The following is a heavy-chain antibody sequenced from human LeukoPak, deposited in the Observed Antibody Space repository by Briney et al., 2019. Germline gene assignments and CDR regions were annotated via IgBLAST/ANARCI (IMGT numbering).Heavy chain of an antibody. J-gene: IGHJ5*02. V-gene: IGHV3-21*01. CDR1: VFTFSSYS. D-gene: IGHD5-18*01. Sequence: RWCPRLSCAASVFTFSSYSMNWGRQAPGKGLEWVSSISSSSSYIYYADSVKGRFTISRDNAKNSLYLQMNSLRAEDTAVYYCARGSGYSYGFRAYNWFDPWGQGTLVTVSS. CDR3: ARGSGYSYGFRAYNWFDP. CDR2: ISSSSSYI.